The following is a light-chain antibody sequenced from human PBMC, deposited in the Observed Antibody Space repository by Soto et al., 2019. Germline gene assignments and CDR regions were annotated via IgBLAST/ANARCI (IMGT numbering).Light chain of an antibody. CDR1: SSDIGSYNL. CDR2: EGS. Sequence: QSALTQPASVSGSPGQSIAISCTGTSSDIGSYNLVSWYQQLPGKAPKLIIYEGSERPSGVSIRFSGSKSGNTASLTISGLQAEDEGDYYCCSYVGSSAYVFGTGTKLTVL. V-gene: IGLV2-23*01. CDR3: CSYVGSSAYV. J-gene: IGLJ1*01.